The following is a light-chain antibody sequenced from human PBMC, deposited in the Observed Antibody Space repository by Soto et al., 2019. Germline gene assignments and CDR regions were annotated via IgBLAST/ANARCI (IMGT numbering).Light chain of an antibody. V-gene: IGLV2-8*01. CDR3: SSYAGGNIYV. CDR1: SSDVGGSNY. CDR2: EVS. Sequence: QSALTQPPSASGSPGQSVTISCTGTSSDVGGSNYVSWYQQHPGKAPKLMIYEVSTRPSGVPDRFSGSKSGNTASLTVSGPQAEDEADYFCSSYAGGNIYVFGTGTQLTVL. J-gene: IGLJ1*01.